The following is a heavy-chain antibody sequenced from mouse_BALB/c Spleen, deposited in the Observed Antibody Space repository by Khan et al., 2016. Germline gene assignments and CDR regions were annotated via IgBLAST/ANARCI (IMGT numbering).Heavy chain of an antibody. J-gene: IGHJ2*01. Sequence: EVQLQESGPDLVKPSQSLSLTCTVSGYSITSHYSWHWIRHFPGNKLEWMGYIYYSGSTNYNPSLKSRISITRDTSKNQFFLQLNSVTTEDTATXSCARSSSGYWYYFDYWGQGTTLTVSS. CDR1: GYSITSHYS. CDR2: IYYSGST. D-gene: IGHD3-1*01. V-gene: IGHV3-1*02. CDR3: ARSSSGYWYYFDY.